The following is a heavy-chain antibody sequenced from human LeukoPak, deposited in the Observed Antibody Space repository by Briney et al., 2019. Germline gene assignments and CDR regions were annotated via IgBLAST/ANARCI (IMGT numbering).Heavy chain of an antibody. CDR2: IIPILGIA. CDR3: ARAGYSYGYGAFDI. J-gene: IGHJ3*02. V-gene: IGHV1-69*04. Sequence: SVKVSCKASGGTFSSYAISWVRQAPGQGPEWMGRIIPILGIANYAQKFQGRVTITADKSTSTAYMELSSLRSEDTAVYYCARAGYSYGYGAFDIWGQGTMVTVSS. D-gene: IGHD5-18*01. CDR1: GGTFSSYA.